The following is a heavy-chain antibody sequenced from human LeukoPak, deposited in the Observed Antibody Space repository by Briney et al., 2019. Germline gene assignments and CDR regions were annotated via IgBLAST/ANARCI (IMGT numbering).Heavy chain of an antibody. J-gene: IGHJ5*02. Sequence: PSETLSLTCTVSGGSISSGSYYWSWIRQPAGKGLEWIGRMSSSGISTYSPSLKSRVTISIDPSRNQFSMNLNSVTAADTAVYYCAKGAGPPWFDPWGQGTLVTVSS. CDR3: AKGAGPPWFDP. CDR2: MSSSGIS. V-gene: IGHV4-61*02. CDR1: GGSISSGSYY. D-gene: IGHD6-19*01.